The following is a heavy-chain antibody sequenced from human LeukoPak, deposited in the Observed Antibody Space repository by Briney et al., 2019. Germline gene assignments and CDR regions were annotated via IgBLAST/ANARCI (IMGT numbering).Heavy chain of an antibody. Sequence: SVKVSCKASGSTFSSYAISWVRPAPGQGLEWMGGIIPIFGTANYAQKFQGRVTITADESTSTAYMELSSLRSEDTAVYYCARDGDYGDYEILGYWGQGTLVTVSS. CDR1: GSTFSSYA. J-gene: IGHJ4*02. D-gene: IGHD4-17*01. V-gene: IGHV1-69*13. CDR3: ARDGDYGDYEILGY. CDR2: IIPIFGTA.